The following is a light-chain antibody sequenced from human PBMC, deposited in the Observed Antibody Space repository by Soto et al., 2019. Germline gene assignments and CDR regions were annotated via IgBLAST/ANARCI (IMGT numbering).Light chain of an antibody. Sequence: EVVLTHSPGTLSLSPGERATLSCRAIESFSSSFLTWYQQKPGQAPRLLIYRTSNRVTGIPDRFSGSGSGTDFTLTISRMEPEAFAAYFCQHYGNSLWTFGQGTKVDIK. CDR2: RTS. CDR1: ESFSSSF. CDR3: QHYGNSLWT. V-gene: IGKV3-20*01. J-gene: IGKJ1*01.